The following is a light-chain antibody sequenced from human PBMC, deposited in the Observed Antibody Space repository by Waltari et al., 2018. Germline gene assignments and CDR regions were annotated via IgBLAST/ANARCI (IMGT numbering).Light chain of an antibody. V-gene: IGKV4-1*01. CDR1: QSVLHASNNRNY. J-gene: IGKJ4*01. Sequence: DIVMTQSPDSLALSLGERATISCKSSQSVLHASNNRNYLAWYHQRPGQSPKLLISWASTRQSVVPDRFSGSGSAADFTLTITSLQAEDVASYYCQQYYSTPLTFGGGTKVAIK. CDR2: WAS. CDR3: QQYYSTPLT.